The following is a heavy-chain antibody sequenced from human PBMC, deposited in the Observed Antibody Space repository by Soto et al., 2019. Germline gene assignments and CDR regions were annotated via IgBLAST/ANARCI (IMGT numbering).Heavy chain of an antibody. J-gene: IGHJ5*02. Sequence: QVQLVQSGAEVTKPRPSVKVSCKASGGTFSSYAISWVRQAPGQGLEWVGGIIPSFGTANYAQKCEGRVTITADDTTSKAYMELSSRRSEDTAVYYGARALEHYDSSGYYSVFLWFDPWGQGTLVTVSS. CDR1: GGTFSSYA. CDR2: IIPSFGTA. V-gene: IGHV1-69*01. D-gene: IGHD3-22*01. CDR3: ARALEHYDSSGYYSVFLWFDP.